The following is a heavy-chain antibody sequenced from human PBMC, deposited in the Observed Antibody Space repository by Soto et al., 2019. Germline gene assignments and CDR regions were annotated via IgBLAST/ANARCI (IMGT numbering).Heavy chain of an antibody. J-gene: IGHJ4*02. D-gene: IGHD1-7*01. CDR3: VRRVSGNYDY. CDR2: ISSNGGTT. V-gene: IGHV3-64*01. CDR1: GVTFSSYD. Sequence: EVQLAESGGGMVQPGGPLRLSCVASGVTFSSYDMHWVRQDPGKGLEYVSSISSNGGTTYYGNSVKGRFTISRDNSKNTLYLQMGSLRAEDMAVYYCVRRVSGNYDYWGQGTLVNVSS.